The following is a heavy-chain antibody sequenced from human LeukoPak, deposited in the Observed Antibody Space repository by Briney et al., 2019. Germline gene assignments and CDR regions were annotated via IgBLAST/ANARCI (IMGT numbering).Heavy chain of an antibody. D-gene: IGHD2-15*01. CDR2: IYHSGST. Sequence: PSETLSLTCAVSGYSISSGYYWGWIRPPPGKGLEWIGIIYHSGSTYYNPSLESRVTISVDTSKNQFSLKLSSVTAADTAVYYCARDIVVVVAATLMYNWFDPWGQGTLVTVSS. CDR3: ARDIVVVVAATLMYNWFDP. J-gene: IGHJ5*02. CDR1: GYSISSGYY. V-gene: IGHV4-38-2*02.